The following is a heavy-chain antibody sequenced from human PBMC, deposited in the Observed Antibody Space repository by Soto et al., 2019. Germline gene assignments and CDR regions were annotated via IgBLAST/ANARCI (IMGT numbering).Heavy chain of an antibody. D-gene: IGHD3-3*01. CDR2: MNPNSGNT. V-gene: IGHV1-8*01. Sequence: GASVKVSCKASGYTFTSYDINWVRQATGQGLEWMGWMNPNSGNTGYAQKFQGRVTMTRNTSISTAYMELSSLRSEDTAVYYCARGLRFLEKGPVDYYYYYMDVWGKGTTVTVSS. CDR1: GYTFTSYD. CDR3: ARGLRFLEKGPVDYYYYYMDV. J-gene: IGHJ6*03.